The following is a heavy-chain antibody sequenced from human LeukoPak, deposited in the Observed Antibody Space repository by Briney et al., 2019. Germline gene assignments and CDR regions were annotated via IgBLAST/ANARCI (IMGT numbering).Heavy chain of an antibody. D-gene: IGHD6-19*01. CDR2: ISSSASTI. CDR3: ARDHSSGWYSDYFDY. V-gene: IGHV3-48*02. Sequence: PGGSLRLSCTASGFTLSGYSMNWVRQAPGKGLEWLSYISSSASTIHYADSVKGRFTISRDNAKNSLYLQMNSLRDEDTAVYYCARDHSSGWYSDYFDYWGQGTLVTVSS. J-gene: IGHJ4*02. CDR1: GFTLSGYS.